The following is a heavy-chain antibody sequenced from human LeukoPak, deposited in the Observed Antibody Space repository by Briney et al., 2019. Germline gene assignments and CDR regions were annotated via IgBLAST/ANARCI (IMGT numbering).Heavy chain of an antibody. CDR2: ICGRGGST. CDR3: AKTLGWGRGMDV. D-gene: IGHD2-21*01. V-gene: IGHV3-23*01. Sequence: PGGSLSLSCAASRLTFSSYAMGSVRQAPGKGLEWVSAICGRGGSTYNADSVKGRCTISRDNCKNALYLQMNSLRAEDTAVYYGAKTLGWGRGMDVWGKGTTVTVSS. J-gene: IGHJ6*04. CDR1: RLTFSSYA.